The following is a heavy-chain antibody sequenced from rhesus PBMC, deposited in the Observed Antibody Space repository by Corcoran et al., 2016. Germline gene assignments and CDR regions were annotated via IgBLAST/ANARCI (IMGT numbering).Heavy chain of an antibody. Sequence: QVQLPESGPGLLQPSETLSLTCAVSVYSLTSGSSRGLISQPPGKGLEWMGHISSGGSNYLNPSLKSRVTISTDTSKNQFSLKLSSVTAADTAVYYCARASNSGSWNSYWGQGVLVTVSS. CDR3: ARASNSGSWNSY. CDR2: ISSGGSN. V-gene: IGHV4S14*01. D-gene: IGHD6-25*01. CDR1: VYSLTSGSS. J-gene: IGHJ4*01.